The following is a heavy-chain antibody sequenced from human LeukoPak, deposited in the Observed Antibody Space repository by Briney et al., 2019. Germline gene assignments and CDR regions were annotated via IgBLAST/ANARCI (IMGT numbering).Heavy chain of an antibody. CDR3: VRDQYLNVMSGFDE. J-gene: IGHJ4*02. D-gene: IGHD3-16*01. CDR1: GYMFNLYG. CDR2: TSVNNGDT. Sequence: ASVKVSCKASGYMFNLYGISWVRQAPGQGLEWMAWTSVNNGDTKYGQKFQGRVTVTTDTSTSTVYLELRSLRPDDTAVYYCVRDQYLNVMSGFDEWGQGTLVTVSS. V-gene: IGHV1-18*01.